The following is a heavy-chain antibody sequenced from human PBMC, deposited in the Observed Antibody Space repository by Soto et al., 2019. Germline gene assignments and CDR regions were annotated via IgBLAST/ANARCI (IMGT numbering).Heavy chain of an antibody. J-gene: IGHJ4*02. V-gene: IGHV4-59*01. CDR1: GRPISSYY. CDR3: ARQDQWLTD. CDR2: VSYSGGT. D-gene: IGHD6-19*01. Sequence: SETLSLTCTVSGRPISSYYWSWIRQPPGKGLEWIGYVSYSGGTNYNPSLKSRVTMSVDTSKNQFSLKLSSVTAAETAAYYCARQDQWLTDWGQGTLVTVSS.